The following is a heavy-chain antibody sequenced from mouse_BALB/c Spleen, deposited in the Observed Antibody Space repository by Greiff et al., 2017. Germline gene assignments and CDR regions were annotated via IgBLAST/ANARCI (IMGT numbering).Heavy chain of an antibody. CDR1: GFTFSSYA. CDR3: AREVSYEFAD. CDR2: ISSGGST. Sequence: DVQLVESGGGLVKPGGSLKLSCAASGFTFSSYAMSWVRQTPEKRLEWVASISSGGSTYYPDSVKGRFTIARDNARNILYLQMSSLRSEDTAMYYCAREVSYEFADWGQGTLVTVSA. V-gene: IGHV5-6-5*01. J-gene: IGHJ3*01. D-gene: IGHD2-14*01.